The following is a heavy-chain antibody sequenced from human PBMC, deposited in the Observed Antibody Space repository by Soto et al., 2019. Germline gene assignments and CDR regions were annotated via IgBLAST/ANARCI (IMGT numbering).Heavy chain of an antibody. J-gene: IGHJ4*02. CDR2: ITSDGSKT. CDR3: AKDWFHCIAL. D-gene: IGHD2-15*01. CDR1: GFPFSISW. V-gene: IGHV3-74*01. Sequence: QLVESGGGLAQPGGSLRLSCATSGFPFSISWMHWVRQVPGKGLEWVSRITSDGSKTDYADSLKGRFTISRDNAESTVYLQRNSLRAEDTGVYSCAKDWFHCIALWGQVTPFTVSS.